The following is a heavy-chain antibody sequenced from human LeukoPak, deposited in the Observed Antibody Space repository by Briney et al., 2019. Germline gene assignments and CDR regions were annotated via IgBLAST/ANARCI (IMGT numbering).Heavy chain of an antibody. Sequence: SQTLSLTCVISGDSVSSNSVAWNWIRQSPSRGLEWLTRTYYRSKWYNEYAISVKSRITINPDTSKNQLSLQLNSVTPEDMAVYYCVGEDWGSGFYWGQGTQVTVSS. CDR1: GDSVSSNSVA. J-gene: IGHJ4*02. V-gene: IGHV6-1*01. CDR3: VGEDWGSGFY. CDR2: TYYRSKWYN. D-gene: IGHD7-27*01.